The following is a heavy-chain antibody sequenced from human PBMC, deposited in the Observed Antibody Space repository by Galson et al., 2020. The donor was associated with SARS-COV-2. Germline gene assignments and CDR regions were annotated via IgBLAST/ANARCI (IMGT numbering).Heavy chain of an antibody. Sequence: GGSLRLSCAASGFTFSSYGMHWVRQAPGKGLEWVAVIWYDGSNKYYADSVKGRFTISRDNSKNTLYLQMNSLRAEDTAVYYCARDGDYDYGWGTPDWGQGTLVTVSS. CDR1: GFTFSSYG. D-gene: IGHD3-16*01. CDR2: IWYDGSNK. V-gene: IGHV3-33*01. CDR3: ARDGDYDYGWGTPD. J-gene: IGHJ4*02.